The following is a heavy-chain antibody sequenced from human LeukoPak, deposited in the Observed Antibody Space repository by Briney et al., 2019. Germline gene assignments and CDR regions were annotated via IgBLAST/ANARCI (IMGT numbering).Heavy chain of an antibody. CDR3: SRNGFTLRKGYTYGDYSYYIDV. J-gene: IGHJ6*03. CDR1: GDSISSYS. V-gene: IGHV4-59*01. CDR2: VSYSGGT. D-gene: IGHD5-18*01. Sequence: SETLSLTCAVSGDSISSYSWSWIRQPPGKGLEWVGYVSYSGGTNYSPSLKSRVTISVDTSKNQLSLRLSSVTAADTAVYYCSRNGFTLRKGYTYGDYSYYIDVWGKGTTVTISS.